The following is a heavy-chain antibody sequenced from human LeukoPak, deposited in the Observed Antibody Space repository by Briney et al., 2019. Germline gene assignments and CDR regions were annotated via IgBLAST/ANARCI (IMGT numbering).Heavy chain of an antibody. CDR1: GYTFTGYY. Sequence: ASVKVSCKASGYTFTGYYMHWVRQAPGQGLEWMGWINPNSGGTNYAQKFQGRATLTRDTSISTAYMELSRLTSDDTAVYYCARSVAIGASGILFDYWGQGTLVTVSS. J-gene: IGHJ4*02. CDR2: INPNSGGT. V-gene: IGHV1-2*02. D-gene: IGHD3-10*01. CDR3: ARSVAIGASGILFDY.